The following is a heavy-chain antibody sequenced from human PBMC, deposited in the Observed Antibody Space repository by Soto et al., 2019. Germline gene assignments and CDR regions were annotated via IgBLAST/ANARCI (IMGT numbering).Heavy chain of an antibody. D-gene: IGHD3-16*01. Sequence: QVQLVESGGGLVKPGGSLRLSCAASGFTFSDYYMSWIRQAPGKGLEYISYISSGGSFIYYADSVKGRFTISRDTAKTSLYLQMNSLRAEDTALYYCARHRYYEGSVPGYGMDVWGQGTKVSVSS. CDR2: ISSGGSFI. V-gene: IGHV3-11*01. CDR3: ARHRYYEGSVPGYGMDV. J-gene: IGHJ6*02. CDR1: GFTFSDYY.